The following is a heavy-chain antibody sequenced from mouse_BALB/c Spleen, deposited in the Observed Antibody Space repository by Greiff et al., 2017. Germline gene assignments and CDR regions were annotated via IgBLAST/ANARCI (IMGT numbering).Heavy chain of an antibody. CDR3: AREKGCEDAMDY. V-gene: IGHV5-4*02. CDR1: GFTFSDYY. CDR2: ISHGGSYT. Sequence: EVQLVESGGGLVKPGGSLKLSCAASGFTFSDYYMYWVRQTPEKGLEWVATISHGGSYTYYPDSVKGRFTIPRDNAKNTLYLQITSLKPVNTAMYYCAREKGCEDAMDYWGQGTSVTVSS. J-gene: IGHJ4*01.